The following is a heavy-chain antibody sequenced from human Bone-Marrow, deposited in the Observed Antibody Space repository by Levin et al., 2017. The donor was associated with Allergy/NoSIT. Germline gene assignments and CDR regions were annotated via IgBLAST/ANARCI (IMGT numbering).Heavy chain of an antibody. Sequence: LSGGSMRLSCAASGFTFSHFWIHWVRQVPGKGLEWVSRINSDGSRTDYADSVRDRFVISRDNAKNTLFLQMNSLRPEDTAVYYCARVTYYDILSPFDYWGQGTLVTVSS. CDR3: ARVTYYDILSPFDY. V-gene: IGHV3-74*01. CDR1: GFTFSHFW. D-gene: IGHD1-26*01. J-gene: IGHJ4*02. CDR2: INSDGSRT.